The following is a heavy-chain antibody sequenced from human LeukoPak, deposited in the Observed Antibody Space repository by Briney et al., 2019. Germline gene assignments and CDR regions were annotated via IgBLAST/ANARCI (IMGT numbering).Heavy chain of an antibody. J-gene: IGHJ4*02. Sequence: AGGSLRLSCAVSGFTFNNYWMSWVRQVPGKGLEWVANITPDGSDRYYVDSLKGRVTISRDNTKSSLYLQLNSLRAEDTAVYYCVPGGLAVSGIDYWGQGALVTVSS. CDR1: GFTFNNYW. CDR3: VPGGLAVSGIDY. V-gene: IGHV3-7*01. D-gene: IGHD6-19*01. CDR2: ITPDGSDR.